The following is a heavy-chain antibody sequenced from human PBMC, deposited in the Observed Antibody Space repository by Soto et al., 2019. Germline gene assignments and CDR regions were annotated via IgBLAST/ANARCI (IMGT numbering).Heavy chain of an antibody. D-gene: IGHD4-17*01. CDR2: IYYSGST. J-gene: IGHJ4*02. V-gene: IGHV4-59*08. CDR3: ARLWTTVAIDY. Sequence: QVQLQESGPGLVKPSETLSLTCTVSGGSISGNYWTWIRQPPGKGLEWIGYIYYSGSTNYNPALRGRVTISIDPSKNQFSLRLTSVPAAATAVSYCARLWTTVAIDYWGQGTLVTVSS. CDR1: GGSISGNY.